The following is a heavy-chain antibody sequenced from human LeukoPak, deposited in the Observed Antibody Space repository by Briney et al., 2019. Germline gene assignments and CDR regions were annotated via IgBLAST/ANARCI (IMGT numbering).Heavy chain of an antibody. CDR3: VRAMAPLDTFNYQYAMDV. J-gene: IGHJ6*02. CDR2: MNPNSGNT. D-gene: IGHD5-24*01. V-gene: IGHV1-8*01. Sequence: ASVKFSCKASGYIFNNYDINCVRQAPGQGLEWMGWMNPNSGNTGYAQKFQGRFTLTRETFISTAYMELSSLRSDDTAVYYCVRAMAPLDTFNYQYAMDVWGQGNMVTVSS. CDR1: GYIFNNYD.